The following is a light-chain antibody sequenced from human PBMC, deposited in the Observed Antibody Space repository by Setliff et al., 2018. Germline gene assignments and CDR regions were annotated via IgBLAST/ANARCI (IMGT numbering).Light chain of an antibody. V-gene: IGLV3-21*03. CDR3: QVWDPASDHRV. Sequence: SYELTQPPSESVAPGKTARITCGGHNIGDKSVHWYQQKPGQAPVLVVYDDSDRPSGIPGRFSGSNSGNTATLTISRVEDGDEADYYCQVWDPASDHRVFGTGTKVTVL. CDR2: DDS. J-gene: IGLJ1*01. CDR1: NIGDKS.